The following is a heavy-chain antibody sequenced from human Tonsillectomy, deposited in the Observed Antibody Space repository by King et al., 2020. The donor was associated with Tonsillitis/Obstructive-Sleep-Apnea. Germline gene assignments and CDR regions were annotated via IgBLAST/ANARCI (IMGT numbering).Heavy chain of an antibody. V-gene: IGHV1-2*06. CDR1: GYTFTGFY. D-gene: IGHD3-10*01. Sequence: QLVQSGAEVKKPGASVKVSCKASGYTFTGFYMNWVRQAPGQGLEWMGRINPNSGGTNYAQKFQGRVAMTRDTSISTVYMELSRLRSDDTALYFCARSRNYAATMVQGLIIQDVFDIWGQGTMVTVSS. CDR3: ARSRNYAATMVQGLIIQDVFDI. CDR2: INPNSGGT. J-gene: IGHJ3*02.